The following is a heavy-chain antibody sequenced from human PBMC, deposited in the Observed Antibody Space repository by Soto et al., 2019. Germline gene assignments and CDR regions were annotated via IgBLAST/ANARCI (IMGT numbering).Heavy chain of an antibody. Sequence: XGTLCLSCAASGVSFRGYIRSWVRQPPGKGLEWIGEINHSGSTNYNPSLKSRVTISVDTSKNQCSLELSSVTAADTAVYYCARGRQRLTIDYWGQGTMVTVSS. J-gene: IGHJ4*02. V-gene: IGHV4-34*01. CDR2: INHSGST. CDR3: ARGRQRLTIDY. D-gene: IGHD6-19*01. CDR1: GVSFRGYI.